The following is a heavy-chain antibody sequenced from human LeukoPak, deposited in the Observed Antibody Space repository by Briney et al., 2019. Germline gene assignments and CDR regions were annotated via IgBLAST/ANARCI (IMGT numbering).Heavy chain of an antibody. J-gene: IGHJ6*03. CDR1: GGSFSGYY. CDR3: ARAYGSGSYYNPPYYYYYYMDV. D-gene: IGHD3-10*01. V-gene: IGHV4-34*01. Sequence: PSETLSLTCAVYGGSFSGYYWSWIRQPPGKGLEWIGEINHSVSTNYNPSLKSRVTISVDTSKNQFSLKLSSVTATDTAVYYCARAYGSGSYYNPPYYYYYYMDVWGKGTTVTVSS. CDR2: INHSVST.